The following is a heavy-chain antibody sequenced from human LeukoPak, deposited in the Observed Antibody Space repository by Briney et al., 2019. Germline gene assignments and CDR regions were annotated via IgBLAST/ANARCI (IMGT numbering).Heavy chain of an antibody. V-gene: IGHV4-59*08. CDR2: IHYSGST. D-gene: IGHD1-26*01. CDR1: GGTISSYY. J-gene: IGHJ4*02. Sequence: SETLSLTCTVSGGTISSYYWNWIRQPPGKGLEWIGYIHYSGSTKYNPSLKSRVTISVDTSKNQFSLKLSSVTAADTAVYYCARIVGATAYFDYWGQGTLVTVSS. CDR3: ARIVGATAYFDY.